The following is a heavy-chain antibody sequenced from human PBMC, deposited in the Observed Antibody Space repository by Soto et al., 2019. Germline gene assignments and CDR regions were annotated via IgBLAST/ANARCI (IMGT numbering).Heavy chain of an antibody. CDR1: GYILTGYS. Sequence: QVYLVQSGAEVRRPGASVKVSCTAFGYILTGYSLHWVRQAPGQGLEWMGWIDPNSGATNSAERFHGRVSMTRDTSISAAYLELSSLRSDDTAVYFCARCDFGDYVPPLDHWGQGTLVTVSA. J-gene: IGHJ4*02. D-gene: IGHD4-17*01. V-gene: IGHV1-2*02. CDR3: ARCDFGDYVPPLDH. CDR2: IDPNSGAT.